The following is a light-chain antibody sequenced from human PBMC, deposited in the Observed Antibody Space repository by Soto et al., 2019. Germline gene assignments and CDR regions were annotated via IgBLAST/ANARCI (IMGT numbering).Light chain of an antibody. CDR3: QQFDGSVWT. CDR1: LSLTSRF. CDR2: GAS. V-gene: IGKV3-20*01. Sequence: EIVLTQSPGTLSLSPGERATLSCRASLSLTSRFLAWFQQKPGQAPRLLIYGASSRATGIPDRFSGSGSGTDFSLTNSRLEPEDFAVYYCQQFDGSVWTFGQGTKVEI. J-gene: IGKJ1*01.